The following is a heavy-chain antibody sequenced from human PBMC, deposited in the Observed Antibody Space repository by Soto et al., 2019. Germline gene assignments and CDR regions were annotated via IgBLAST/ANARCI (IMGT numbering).Heavy chain of an antibody. CDR2: ISAYNGNT. CDR3: ARSSRDFWSGYFGWFDP. CDR1: GYTFTSYG. D-gene: IGHD3-3*01. V-gene: IGHV1-18*01. Sequence: EASVNVSCKASGYTFTSYGISWVRQAPGQGLEWMGWISAYNGNTNYAQKLQGRVTMTTDTSTSTAYMELRSLRSDDTAVYYCARSSRDFWSGYFGWFDPWGQGTLVTGSS. J-gene: IGHJ5*02.